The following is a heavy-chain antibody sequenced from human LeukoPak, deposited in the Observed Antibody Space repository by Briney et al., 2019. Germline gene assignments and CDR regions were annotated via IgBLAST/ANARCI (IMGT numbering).Heavy chain of an antibody. J-gene: IGHJ4*02. CDR1: GFTFSSCG. D-gene: IGHD6-19*01. V-gene: IGHV3-33*01. Sequence: GGSLRLSCAASGFTFSSCGMHWVRQAPGKGLEWVAVIWYDGSNKYYADSVKGRFTISRDNSKNTLYLQMNSLRAEDTAVYYCARDPLGIAVAGINYWGQGTLVTVSS. CDR2: IWYDGSNK. CDR3: ARDPLGIAVAGINY.